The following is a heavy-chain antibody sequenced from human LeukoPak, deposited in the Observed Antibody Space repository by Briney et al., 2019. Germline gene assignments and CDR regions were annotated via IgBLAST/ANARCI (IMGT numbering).Heavy chain of an antibody. J-gene: IGHJ3*02. CDR3: ARMGRMGRSDSFDI. CDR1: GFAFSTHA. V-gene: IGHV3-23*01. D-gene: IGHD3-10*01. CDR2: ITDSGGRT. Sequence: GGSFRLSCGASGFAFSTHAMSWVRQAPGKGLEWVSLITDSGGRTYYADSVKGRLSISRDSSENAVFLHMNNLRADDTAVYYCARMGRMGRSDSFDIWGQGTMVFVSA.